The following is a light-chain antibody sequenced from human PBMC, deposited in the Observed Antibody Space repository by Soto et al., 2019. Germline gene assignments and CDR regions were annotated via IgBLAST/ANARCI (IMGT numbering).Light chain of an antibody. J-gene: IGLJ2*01. Sequence: SYELTQPSSVSVSAGQTARSTCSGDVLAKKYARWFQQKPGQAPVVVIYKDSERPSGIPERFSGFSSGTTVTLTISGAQVEDEADYYCYSAADNNLVFGGGTKLTVL. CDR2: KDS. CDR3: YSAADNNLV. V-gene: IGLV3-27*01. CDR1: VLAKKY.